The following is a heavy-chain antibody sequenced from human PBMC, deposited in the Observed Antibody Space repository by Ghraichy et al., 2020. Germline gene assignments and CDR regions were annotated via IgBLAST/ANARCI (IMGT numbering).Heavy chain of an antibody. D-gene: IGHD5-18*01. CDR3: ARGYSYGYSPRAVEAADYDY. CDR2: IYYSGST. V-gene: IGHV4-59*01. CDR1: GGSISSYY. J-gene: IGHJ4*02. Sequence: SQTLSLTCTVSGGSISSYYWSWIRQPPGKGLEWIGYIYYSGSTNYNPSLKSRVTISVDTSKNQFSLKLSSVTAADTAVYYCARGYSYGYSPRAVEAADYDYWGQGTLVTVSS.